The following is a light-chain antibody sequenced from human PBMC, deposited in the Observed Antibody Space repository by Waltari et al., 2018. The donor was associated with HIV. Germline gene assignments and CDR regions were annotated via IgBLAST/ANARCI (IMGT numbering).Light chain of an antibody. CDR1: VIETGTNN. J-gene: IGLJ2*01. Sequence: TPPPSVTPAPGPTVTIYCSGTVIETGTNNVSWYQQVPGTASKIIIYDNPKRPSGIPDRFSGSKSCTAATLGISGLQTGDEAEYYCGTWDDSLDDVLFGGGSKLTVL. CDR3: GTWDDSLDDVL. V-gene: IGLV1-51*01. CDR2: DNP.